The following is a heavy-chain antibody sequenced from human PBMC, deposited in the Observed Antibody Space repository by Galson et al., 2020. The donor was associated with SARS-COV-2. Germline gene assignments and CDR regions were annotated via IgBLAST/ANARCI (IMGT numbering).Heavy chain of an antibody. CDR1: GFTFSSYG. D-gene: IGHD3-3*01. J-gene: IGHJ6*03. CDR3: ARDSGFWSGYYMDV. V-gene: IGHV3-33*07. Sequence: GGSLRLSCAASGFTFSSYGMYWVRQAPGKGLEWVAVIWYDGSSKYYADSVKGRFTISRDNSKNTLYLQMNSLRAEDTAVYYCARDSGFWSGYYMDVWGKGTTVTVSS. CDR2: IWYDGSSK.